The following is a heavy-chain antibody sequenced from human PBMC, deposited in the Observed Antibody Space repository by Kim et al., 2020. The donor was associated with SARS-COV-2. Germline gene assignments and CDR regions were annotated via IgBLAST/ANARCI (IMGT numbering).Heavy chain of an antibody. V-gene: IGHV1-69*13. CDR1: GGTFSSYA. J-gene: IGHJ6*02. D-gene: IGHD2-15*01. CDR3: ASSRPGGGVVVVAATAFRVPYGMDV. Sequence: SVKVSCKASGGTFSSYAISWVRQAPGQGLEWMGGIIPIFGTANYAQKFQGRVTITADESTSTAYMELSSLRSEDTAVYYCASSRPGGGVVVVAATAFRVPYGMDVWGQGTTVTVSS. CDR2: IIPIFGTA.